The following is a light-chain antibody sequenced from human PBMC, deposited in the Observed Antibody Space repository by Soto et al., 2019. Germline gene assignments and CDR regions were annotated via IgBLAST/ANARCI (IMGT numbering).Light chain of an antibody. CDR2: RTD. CDR3: AAWDDSRSPHWV. V-gene: IGLV1-47*01. CDR1: SSNIGRKP. J-gene: IGLJ3*02. Sequence: QSVLTQPPSASGTPGQRVTISCSGSSSNIGRKPVYWYQQLPGTAPKLLIYRTDQRPSGVPDRFSGSKSGTSASLAISGLRSEDEAEYYCAAWDDSRSPHWVFGGGTQLTVL.